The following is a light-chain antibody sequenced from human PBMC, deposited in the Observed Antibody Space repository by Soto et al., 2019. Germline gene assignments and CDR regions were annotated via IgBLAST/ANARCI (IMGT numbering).Light chain of an antibody. CDR2: EVS. CDR3: SSFSSTSTIV. CDR1: SSNVGGYNY. V-gene: IGLV2-14*01. Sequence: QSVLTQPASVSGSPGQSITISCTGTSSNVGGYNYVSWYQHHPGRVPKPMIFEVSDRPSGVSSRFSGSKSGNTAYLTISGLQAEDEADYYCSSFSSTSTIVFGGGTKLTVL. J-gene: IGLJ2*01.